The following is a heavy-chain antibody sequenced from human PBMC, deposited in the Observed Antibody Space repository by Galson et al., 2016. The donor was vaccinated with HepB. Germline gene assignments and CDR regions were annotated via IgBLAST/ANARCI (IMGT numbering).Heavy chain of an antibody. CDR2: ISYDGSNK. Sequence: SLRLSCAASGFIFSSYAMHWVRQAPGKGLDWVAVISYDGSNKYYADSMKGRFTISRDNSKNTLYLRMNSLTTEDTAVYYCARGGPGYCSSISCYAGYWGQGTLVTVSS. D-gene: IGHD2-2*01. V-gene: IGHV3-30-3*01. J-gene: IGHJ4*02. CDR1: GFIFSSYA. CDR3: ARGGPGYCSSISCYAGY.